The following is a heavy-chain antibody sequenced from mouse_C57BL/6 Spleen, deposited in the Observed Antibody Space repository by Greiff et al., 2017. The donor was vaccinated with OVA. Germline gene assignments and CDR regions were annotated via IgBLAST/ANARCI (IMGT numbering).Heavy chain of an antibody. CDR3: ARGLLRYDFDY. D-gene: IGHD1-1*01. CDR2: INYDGSST. V-gene: IGHV5-16*01. J-gene: IGHJ2*01. CDR1: GFTFSDYY. Sequence: DVQLVESEGGLVQPGSSMKLSCTASGFTFSDYYMAWVRQVPEKGLEWVANINYDGSSTYYLDSLKSRFIISRDNAKNILYLQMSSLKSEDTATYYCARGLLRYDFDYWGQGTTLTVSS.